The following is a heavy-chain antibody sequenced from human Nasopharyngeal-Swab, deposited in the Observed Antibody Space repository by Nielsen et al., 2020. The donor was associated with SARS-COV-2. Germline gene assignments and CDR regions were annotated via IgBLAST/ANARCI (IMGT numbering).Heavy chain of an antibody. J-gene: IGHJ6*03. V-gene: IGHV3-21*01. Sequence: GGSLRLSCAASGFTFSSYSMNWVRQAPGKGLEWVPSISSSSSYIYYAGSVKGRFTISRDNAKNSLYLQMDSLRAEDTAVYYCASDYCSSTSCYFGADYYYMDVWGKGTTVTVSS. D-gene: IGHD2-2*01. CDR3: ASDYCSSTSCYFGADYYYMDV. CDR2: ISSSSSYI. CDR1: GFTFSSYS.